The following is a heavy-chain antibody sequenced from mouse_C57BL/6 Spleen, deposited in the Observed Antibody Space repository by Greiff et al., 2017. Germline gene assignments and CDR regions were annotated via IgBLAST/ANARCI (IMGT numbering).Heavy chain of an antibody. J-gene: IGHJ1*03. D-gene: IGHD1-1*01. Sequence: EVKLQESGGGLVKPGGSLKLSCAASGFTFSSYAMSWVRQTPEKRLEWVATISDGGSYTYYPDNVKGRFTISRDNAKNNLYLQMSHLKSEDTAMYYCARDHGVTTVVAYWYFDVWGTGTTVTVSS. CDR3: ARDHGVTTVVAYWYFDV. V-gene: IGHV5-4*01. CDR2: ISDGGSYT. CDR1: GFTFSSYA.